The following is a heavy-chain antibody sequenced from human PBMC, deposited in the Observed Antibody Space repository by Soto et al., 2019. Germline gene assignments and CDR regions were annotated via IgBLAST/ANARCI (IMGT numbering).Heavy chain of an antibody. CDR2: ISGSGGST. D-gene: IGHD6-19*01. Sequence: PGGSLRLSCAASGLTFSSYAMSWVRQAPGKGLEWVSAISGSGGSTYYADSVKGRFTISRDNSKNTLYLQMNSLRAEDTAVYYCGAECSSGWYADYWGQGTLVTVSS. CDR3: GAECSSGWYADY. V-gene: IGHV3-23*01. CDR1: GLTFSSYA. J-gene: IGHJ4*02.